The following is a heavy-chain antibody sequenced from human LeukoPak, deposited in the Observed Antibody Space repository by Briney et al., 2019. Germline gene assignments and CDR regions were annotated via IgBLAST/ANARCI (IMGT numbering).Heavy chain of an antibody. D-gene: IGHD6-19*01. CDR3: AKNGLQDSSGWYCGY. CDR1: GFTFSSYA. J-gene: IGHJ4*02. Sequence: GGSLRLSCAASGFTFSSYAMSWVRQAPGKGLEWVSAISGSGGSTCYADSVKGRFTISRDNSKNTLYLQMNSRRAEDTAVYYCAKNGLQDSSGWYCGYWGQGTLVTVSS. CDR2: ISGSGGST. V-gene: IGHV3-23*01.